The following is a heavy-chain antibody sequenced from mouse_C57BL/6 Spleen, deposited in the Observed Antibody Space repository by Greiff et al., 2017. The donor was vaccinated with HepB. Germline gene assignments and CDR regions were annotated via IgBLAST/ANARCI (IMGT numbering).Heavy chain of an antibody. CDR3: ARKGLRITTYYFDY. D-gene: IGHD2-4*01. V-gene: IGHV1-50*01. CDR2: IDPSDSYT. CDR1: GYTFTSYW. J-gene: IGHJ2*01. Sequence: QVQLKQPGAELVKPGASVKLSCKASGYTFTSYWMQWVKQRPGQGLEWIGEIDPSDSYTNYNQKFKGKATLTVDTSSSTAYMQLSSLTSEDSAVYYCARKGLRITTYYFDYWGQGTTLTVSS.